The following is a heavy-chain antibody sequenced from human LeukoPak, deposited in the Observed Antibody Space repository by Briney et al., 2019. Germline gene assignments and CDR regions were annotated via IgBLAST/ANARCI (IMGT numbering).Heavy chain of an antibody. Sequence: SETLSLTCAVYGGSFSGYYWSWIRQPPGKGLEWIGEINHSGSTNYNPSLKSRVTISADTSKNQFSLKLSSVTAADTAVYYCARRVGDYYYYYYMDVWGKGTTVTVSS. J-gene: IGHJ6*03. CDR2: INHSGST. CDR1: GGSFSGYY. CDR3: ARRVGDYYYYYYMDV. V-gene: IGHV4-34*01. D-gene: IGHD2-2*01.